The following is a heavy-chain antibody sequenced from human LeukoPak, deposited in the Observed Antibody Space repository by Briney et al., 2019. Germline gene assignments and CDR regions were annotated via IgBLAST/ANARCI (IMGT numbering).Heavy chain of an antibody. Sequence: GGSLRLSCAASGFTVSSNYMSWVRQAPGKGLEWVSIIYSGGSTFYADSVKGRFTISRDNAKNSLYLQMNSLRAEDTAVYYCARDPISWFGELTYYFDYWGQGTLVTVSS. CDR2: IYSGGST. CDR3: ARDPISWFGELTYYFDY. J-gene: IGHJ4*02. V-gene: IGHV3-53*01. D-gene: IGHD3-10*01. CDR1: GFTVSSNY.